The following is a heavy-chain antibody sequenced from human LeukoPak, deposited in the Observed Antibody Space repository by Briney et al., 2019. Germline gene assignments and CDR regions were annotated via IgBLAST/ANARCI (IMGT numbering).Heavy chain of an antibody. CDR2: INHSGST. CDR3: ARKNYYYYYMDV. J-gene: IGHJ6*03. Sequence: PSETLSLTCAVHGGSFSGYYWSWIRQPPGKGLEWIGEINHSGSTNYNPSLKSRVTISVDTSKNQFSLKLSSVTAADTAVYYCARKNYYYYYMDVWGKGTTVTVSS. CDR1: GGSFSGYY. V-gene: IGHV4-34*01.